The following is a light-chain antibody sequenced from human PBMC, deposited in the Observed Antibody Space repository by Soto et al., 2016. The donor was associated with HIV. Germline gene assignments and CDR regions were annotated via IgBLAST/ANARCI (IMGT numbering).Light chain of an antibody. CDR2: DDS. V-gene: IGLV3-21*03. Sequence: SYELTQPPSVSVAPGKTASITCGGDNIGSKSVHWYQQKPGQAPVLVVYDDSDRPSGIPERFSGSNSGNTATLTISRVEAGDEADYYCQVWDRSRDHPNWVFGGGYQVDHP. CDR1: NIGSKS. CDR3: QVWDRSRDHPNWV. J-gene: IGLJ3*02.